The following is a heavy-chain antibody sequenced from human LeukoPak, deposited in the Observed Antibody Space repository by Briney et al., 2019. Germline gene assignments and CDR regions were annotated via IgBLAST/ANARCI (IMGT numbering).Heavy chain of an antibody. J-gene: IGHJ6*03. CDR1: GYTFISYD. D-gene: IGHD2-2*01. Sequence: ASVKVSCKASGYTFISYDIVWLRQATGQGLEWMGYMNPKSGNTDYVQNFQGRVTMTRDTSITTAYMELSGLRSEDTAVYYCARKIASTRLGVRYYYMDVWGEGTTVTIPS. CDR2: MNPKSGNT. V-gene: IGHV1-8*01. CDR3: ARKIASTRLGVRYYYMDV.